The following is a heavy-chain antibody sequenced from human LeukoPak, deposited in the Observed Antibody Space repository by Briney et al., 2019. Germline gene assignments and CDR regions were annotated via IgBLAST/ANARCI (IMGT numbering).Heavy chain of an antibody. D-gene: IGHD2-2*02. CDR3: ARVLTAAAINY. Sequence: EGSLRLSCAASGFTFSSYSMNWVRQAPGKGLEWVSYISSSSSTIYYADSVKGRFTTSRDNAKNSLYLQMNSLRAEDTAVYYCARVLTAAAINYWGQGTLVTVSS. CDR2: ISSSSSTI. V-gene: IGHV3-48*01. CDR1: GFTFSSYS. J-gene: IGHJ4*02.